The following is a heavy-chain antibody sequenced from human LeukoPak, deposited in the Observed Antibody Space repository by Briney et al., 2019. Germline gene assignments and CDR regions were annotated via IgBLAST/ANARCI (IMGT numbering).Heavy chain of an antibody. J-gene: IGHJ5*02. Sequence: GGSLRLSFATPGFTLSSYAMSWVRQAPGEGLGWVSAFYGSGGSTYYADSVKGRFTISRDNSKNTLYLQMNSLRAEDTAVYYCAKDLTKAGFWSGYKGLNWFDPWGQGTLVTVSS. D-gene: IGHD3-3*01. CDR2: FYGSGGST. V-gene: IGHV3-23*01. CDR1: GFTLSSYA. CDR3: AKDLTKAGFWSGYKGLNWFDP.